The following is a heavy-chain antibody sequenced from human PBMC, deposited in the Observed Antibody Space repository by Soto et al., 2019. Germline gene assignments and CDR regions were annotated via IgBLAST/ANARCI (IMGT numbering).Heavy chain of an antibody. V-gene: IGHV3-23*01. CDR1: GFTFSSYA. Sequence: GGSLRLSCAASGFTFSSYAMSWVRQAPGKGLEWVSAISGSGGSTYYADSVKGRFTISRDNSKNTLYLQMNSLRAEDTAVYYCAKDRTPLSSGWYDEQTSESDNWFDPWGQGTLVTVSS. CDR3: AKDRTPLSSGWYDEQTSESDNWFDP. J-gene: IGHJ5*02. CDR2: ISGSGGST. D-gene: IGHD6-19*01.